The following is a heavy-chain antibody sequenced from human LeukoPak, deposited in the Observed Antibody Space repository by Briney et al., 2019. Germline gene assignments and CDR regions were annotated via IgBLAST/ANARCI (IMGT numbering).Heavy chain of an antibody. CDR2: INHSGST. CDR3: ARAGGTRPYYYGMDV. J-gene: IGHJ6*02. CDR1: GGSFSGYY. V-gene: IGHV4-34*01. D-gene: IGHD3-16*01. Sequence: PSETLSLTCAVYGGSFSGYYWSWIRQPPGKGPEWIGEINHSGSTNYNPSLKSRVTISVDTSKNQFSLKLSSVTAADTAVYYCARAGGTRPYYYGMDVWGQGTTVTVSS.